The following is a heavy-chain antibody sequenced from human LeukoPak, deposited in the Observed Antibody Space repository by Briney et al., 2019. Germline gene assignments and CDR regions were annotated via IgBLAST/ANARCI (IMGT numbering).Heavy chain of an antibody. J-gene: IGHJ4*02. CDR1: GGSISSSSYY. Sequence: PSETLSLTCTVSGGSISSSSYYWGWIRQPPGKGLEWIGSIYYSGSTYYNPSLKSRVTISVDTSKNQFSLKLSSVTAADTAMYYCARLVWDTTMADGDIDSWGQGTLLIVSS. V-gene: IGHV4-39*01. CDR3: ARLVWDTTMADGDIDS. CDR2: IYYSGST. D-gene: IGHD5-18*01.